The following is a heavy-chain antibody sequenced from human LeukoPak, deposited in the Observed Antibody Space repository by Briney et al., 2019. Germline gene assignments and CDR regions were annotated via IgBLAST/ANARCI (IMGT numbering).Heavy chain of an antibody. Sequence: GGSLRLSCAASGFTLSDYYMSWIRQAPGKGLEWVSYISSSGSTIYYADSVKGRFTISRDNAKNSLYLQMNSLRAEDTAVYYCARSFKSSGGTAFDIWGQGTMVTVSS. V-gene: IGHV3-11*01. CDR3: ARSFKSSGGTAFDI. CDR2: ISSSGSTI. CDR1: GFTLSDYY. D-gene: IGHD3-16*01. J-gene: IGHJ3*02.